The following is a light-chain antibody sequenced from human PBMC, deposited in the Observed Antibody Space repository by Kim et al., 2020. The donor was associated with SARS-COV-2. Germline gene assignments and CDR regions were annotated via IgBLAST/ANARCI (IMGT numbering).Light chain of an antibody. Sequence: EIVLTQSPGTLSLSPGERATLSCRASQTVGSGYLAWYQQKPGQAPRLLIYGASSRATGIPDRFSGSGSGTDFTLTIGRLEPEDFAVYYCQHYGSSARTFGQGTKVDIK. CDR2: GAS. CDR1: QTVGSGY. CDR3: QHYGSSART. V-gene: IGKV3-20*01. J-gene: IGKJ1*01.